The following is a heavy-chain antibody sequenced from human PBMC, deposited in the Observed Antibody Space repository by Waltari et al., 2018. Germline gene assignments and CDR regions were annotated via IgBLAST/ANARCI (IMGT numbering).Heavy chain of an antibody. CDR1: GGSISTSTHY. Sequence: QLQLKESGPRLVKSSETLSLTCTISGGSISTSTHYWALIRQTPGEGPEWTGSVSYNGNAYYNPSLESRVTMSVDRSKNHFSLDLESVTTPDTSIYFCARSFGGSGSYKFDYWGQGILVTVSS. CDR3: ARSFGGSGSYKFDY. J-gene: IGHJ4*02. D-gene: IGHD3-10*01. CDR2: VSYNGNA. V-gene: IGHV4-39*02.